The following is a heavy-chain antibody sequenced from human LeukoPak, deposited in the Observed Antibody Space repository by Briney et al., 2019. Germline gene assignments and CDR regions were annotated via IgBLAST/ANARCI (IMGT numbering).Heavy chain of an antibody. V-gene: IGHV1-18*01. CDR3: ARDKNSILFDP. D-gene: IGHD3-3*02. CDR2: ISAYNGNT. CDR1: GYTFTSYG. J-gene: IGHJ5*02. Sequence: ASVKVSRKASGYTFTSYGISWVRQAPGQGLEWMGWISAYNGNTNYAQKLQGRVTMTTDTSTSTAYMGLRSLRSDDTAVYYCARDKNSILFDPWGQGTLVTVSS.